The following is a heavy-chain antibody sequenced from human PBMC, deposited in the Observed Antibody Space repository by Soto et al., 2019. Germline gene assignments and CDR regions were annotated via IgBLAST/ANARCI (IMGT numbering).Heavy chain of an antibody. J-gene: IGHJ4*02. Sequence: QITLKESGPTLVRPTQTLTLTCTFSGFSLSTSGLGVGCIRQPPGKALEWLALIYWNDDKRYSPSLKARLTITKDTSKNQVVLTMTNMDPVDIATYYCAHRPSGWYLFDYWGQGTLVTVSS. V-gene: IGHV2-5*01. CDR1: GFSLSTSGLG. CDR3: AHRPSGWYLFDY. CDR2: IYWNDDK. D-gene: IGHD6-19*01.